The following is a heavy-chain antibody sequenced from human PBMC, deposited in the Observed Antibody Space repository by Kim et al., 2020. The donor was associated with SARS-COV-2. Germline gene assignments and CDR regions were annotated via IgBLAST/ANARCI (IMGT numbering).Heavy chain of an antibody. CDR1: GGSISSSNW. V-gene: IGHV4-4*02. Sequence: SETLSLTCAVPGGSISSSNWWSWVRQPPGKGLEWIGEIYHSGSTNYNPSLKSRVTISVDKSKNQFSLKLSSVTAADTAVYYCVRGIRSSSWSSRRFDYWGQGTLVTVSS. J-gene: IGHJ4*02. D-gene: IGHD6-13*01. CDR2: IYHSGST. CDR3: VRGIRSSSWSSRRFDY.